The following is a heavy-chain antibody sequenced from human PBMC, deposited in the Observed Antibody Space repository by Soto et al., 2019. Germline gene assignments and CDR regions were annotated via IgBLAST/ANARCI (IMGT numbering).Heavy chain of an antibody. CDR3: ARSSGYYSFGY. D-gene: IGHD3-22*01. Sequence: GGSLRLSCAASGFTFSSYAMHWVRQAPGKGLEWVAVISYDGSNKYYADSVKGRFTISRDNSKNTLYLQMNSLRAEDTAVYYCARSSGYYSFGYWGQRTMVTVSS. V-gene: IGHV3-30-3*01. CDR1: GFTFSSYA. CDR2: ISYDGSNK. J-gene: IGHJ4*02.